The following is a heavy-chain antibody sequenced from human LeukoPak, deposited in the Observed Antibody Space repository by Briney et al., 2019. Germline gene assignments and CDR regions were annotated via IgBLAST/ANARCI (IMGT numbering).Heavy chain of an antibody. CDR1: GFTFSDNY. J-gene: IGHJ6*03. CDR2: IRFDGSNN. Sequence: GGSLRLSCAASGFTFSDNYMTWVRQAPGKGLEWVAFIRFDGSNNYYADSVKGRFTISRDNSKNTLYLQMNSLRAEDTAVYYCAKDGGGYYPYYYYYMDVWGKGTTVTISS. CDR3: AKDGGGYYPYYYYYMDV. D-gene: IGHD3-22*01. V-gene: IGHV3-30*02.